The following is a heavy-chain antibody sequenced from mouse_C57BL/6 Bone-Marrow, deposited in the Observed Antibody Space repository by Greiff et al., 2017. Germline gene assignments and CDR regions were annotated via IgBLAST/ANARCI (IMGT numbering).Heavy chain of an antibody. J-gene: IGHJ3*01. CDR2: IYPRSGNT. D-gene: IGHD2-4*01. CDR1: GYTFTSYG. V-gene: IGHV1-81*01. CDR3: ARGGNYCDYDAWFAY. Sequence: QVQLKESGAELARPGASVKLSCKASGYTFTSYGISWVKQRPGQGLEWIGEIYPRSGNTNYNEKFKGKATLTADKSSSTAYMELRSLTSEDSAVYCGARGGNYCDYDAWFAYWGQGTLVTVSA.